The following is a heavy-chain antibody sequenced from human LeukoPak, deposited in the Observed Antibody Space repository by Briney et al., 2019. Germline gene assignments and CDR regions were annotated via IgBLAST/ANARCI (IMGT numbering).Heavy chain of an antibody. V-gene: IGHV3-7*01. CDR3: ARDSPGYGAYDFD. J-gene: IGHJ4*02. D-gene: IGHD5-12*01. Sequence: GGSLRLSCAASGFSFNTYAMSWVRQAPGKGLEWVANIKEDGSAKYYVDSVKGRFTISRDNAENSLYLQMNSLRAEDTAVYYCARDSPGYGAYDFDWGQGTLVTVSS. CDR1: GFSFNTYA. CDR2: IKEDGSAK.